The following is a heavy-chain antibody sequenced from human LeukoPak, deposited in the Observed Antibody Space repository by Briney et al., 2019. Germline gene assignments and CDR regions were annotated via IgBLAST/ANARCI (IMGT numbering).Heavy chain of an antibody. D-gene: IGHD6-13*01. Sequence: GGSLRLSCAASGFTFRTYAMSWVRQAPGKGLEWVSHISDSGDSTYYADSVKGRITISRDNSKNSLYLQMNSLRAEDTAVYYCAKDPENIAAAGTGYYYYYGMDVWGQGTTVTVSS. V-gene: IGHV3-23*01. CDR3: AKDPENIAAAGTGYYYYYGMDV. J-gene: IGHJ6*02. CDR2: ISDSGDST. CDR1: GFTFRTYA.